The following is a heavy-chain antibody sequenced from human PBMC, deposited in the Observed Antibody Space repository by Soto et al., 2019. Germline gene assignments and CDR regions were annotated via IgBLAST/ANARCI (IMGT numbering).Heavy chain of an antibody. CDR1: GFTFSSYG. CDR3: ARNDAVTNPFDV. CDR2: IWYDGSNK. V-gene: IGHV3-33*01. D-gene: IGHD4-17*01. J-gene: IGHJ4*02. Sequence: GGSLRLCCAASGFTFSSYGMHWVRQAPGKGLEWVAVIWYDGSNKYYADSVKGRFTISRDNSKNTLYLQMNSLRAEDTAVYYCARNDAVTNPFDVWGQGSLDTVSS.